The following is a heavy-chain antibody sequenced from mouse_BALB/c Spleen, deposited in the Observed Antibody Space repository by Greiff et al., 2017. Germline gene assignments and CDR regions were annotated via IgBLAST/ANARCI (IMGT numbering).Heavy chain of an antibody. D-gene: IGHD2-1*01. CDR3: GRNGNRGNYCDY. CDR2: IYPVSGET. CDR1: GYTFTDHI. Sequence: QVQLQQSGAELARPGASVKLSCKASGYTFTDHIMNWVKKRPGQGLEWIGRIYPVSGETNYNQKFMGKATFSVDRSSSSVYMVLNSLTSEDPAVYYCGRNGNRGNYCDYWGQGTTLTVAS. V-gene: IGHV1-11*01. J-gene: IGHJ2*01.